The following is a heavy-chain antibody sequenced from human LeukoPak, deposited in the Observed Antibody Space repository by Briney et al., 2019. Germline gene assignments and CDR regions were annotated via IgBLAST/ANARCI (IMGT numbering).Heavy chain of an antibody. CDR3: AREKGYYGSGSYYDY. D-gene: IGHD3-10*01. CDR2: IWYDGSNK. J-gene: IGHJ4*02. CDR1: GFTFGSYG. Sequence: GGSLRLSCAASGFTFGSYGMHWVRQAPGKGLEWVAVIWYDGSNKYYADSVKGRFTISRDNSKNTLYLQMNSLRAEDTAVYYCAREKGYYGSGSYYDYWGQGTLVTVSS. V-gene: IGHV3-33*01.